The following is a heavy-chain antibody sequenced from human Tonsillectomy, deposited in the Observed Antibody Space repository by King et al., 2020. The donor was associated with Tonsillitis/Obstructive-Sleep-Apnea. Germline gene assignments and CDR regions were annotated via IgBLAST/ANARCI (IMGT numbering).Heavy chain of an antibody. J-gene: IGHJ6*03. CDR3: ARGCSGYDGDYYYYMDV. CDR2: ISAYNGNT. Sequence: QLVQSGAEVKKPGASVKVSCKASGYTFTSYGISWVRQAPGQGLEWMGWISAYNGNTDYAQKLQGRVSMSTDTSTRTAYMEVRSLRSDDTAVYYCARGCSGYDGDYYYYMDVWGKGTTVTVSS. CDR1: GYTFTSYG. V-gene: IGHV1-18*01. D-gene: IGHD5-12*01.